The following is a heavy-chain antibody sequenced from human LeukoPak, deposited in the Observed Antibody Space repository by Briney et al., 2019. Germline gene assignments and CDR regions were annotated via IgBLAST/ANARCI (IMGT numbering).Heavy chain of an antibody. CDR2: IYYSGST. J-gene: IGHJ5*02. V-gene: IGHV4-39*07. CDR1: GGSISSSSYY. Sequence: PSETLSPTCTVSGGSISSSSYYWGWIRQPPGKGLEWIGSIYYSGSTYYNPSLKSRVTISVDTSKNQFSLKLSSVTAADTAVYYCARGRNWFDPWGQGTLATVSS. CDR3: ARGRNWFDP.